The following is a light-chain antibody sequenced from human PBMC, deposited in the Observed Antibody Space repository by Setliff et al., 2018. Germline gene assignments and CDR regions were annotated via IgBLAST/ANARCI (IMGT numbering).Light chain of an antibody. CDR3: QSYDSTLSGDV. V-gene: IGLV1-40*01. Sequence: QSALTQPPSVSGAAGQRVTISCTGSSSNIGAGYDVHWYQQVPGTVPKLLMYANNHRPSGVPDRFSGSKSGTSASLAITGLQAEDEADYYCQSYDSTLSGDVFGTGTKGTVL. J-gene: IGLJ1*01. CDR2: ANN. CDR1: SSNIGAGYD.